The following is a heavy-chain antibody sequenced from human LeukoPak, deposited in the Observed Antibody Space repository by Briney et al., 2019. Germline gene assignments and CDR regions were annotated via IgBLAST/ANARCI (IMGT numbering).Heavy chain of an antibody. J-gene: IGHJ6*02. Sequence: EASVKVSCKASGGTFSSYAISWVRQAPGQGLEWMGRIIPILGIANYAQKFQGRVTITADKSTSTAYMELSSLRSEDTAVYYCARDRLGFGELLPYHRKDGWGQRTTGNVSS. CDR2: IIPILGIA. D-gene: IGHD3-10*01. CDR3: ARDRLGFGELLPYHRKDG. V-gene: IGHV1-69*04. CDR1: GGTFSSYA.